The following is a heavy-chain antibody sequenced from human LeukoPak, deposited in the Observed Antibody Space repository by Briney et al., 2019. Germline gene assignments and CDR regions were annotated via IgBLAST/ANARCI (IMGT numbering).Heavy chain of an antibody. CDR2: IYYSGST. D-gene: IGHD4-17*01. CDR3: ATSTTVTTDYFDY. CDR1: GGSICSYY. Sequence: SETLSLTCTVSGGSICSYYWSWIRQPPGKGLEWIGYIYYSGSTNYNPSLKSRVTISVDTSKNQFSLKLSSVTAADTAVYYCATSTTVTTDYFDYWGQGTLVTVSS. J-gene: IGHJ4*02. V-gene: IGHV4-59*08.